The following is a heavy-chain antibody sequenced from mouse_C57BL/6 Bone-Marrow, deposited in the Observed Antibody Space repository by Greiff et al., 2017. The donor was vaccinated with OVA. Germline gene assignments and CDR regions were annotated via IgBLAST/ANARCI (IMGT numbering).Heavy chain of an antibody. J-gene: IGHJ2*01. CDR3: TRRGTGYYFDY. Sequence: QVQLQQPGAELVKPGASVKMSCKSSGYTFTSYWITWVKQRPGQGLEWIGDIYPGSGSTNYNEKFKSKATLTADKSSSTAYMELRSLTSEDSAVYYCTRRGTGYYFDYWGQGTTLTVSS. CDR2: IYPGSGST. V-gene: IGHV1-55*01. CDR1: GYTFTSYW. D-gene: IGHD3-3*01.